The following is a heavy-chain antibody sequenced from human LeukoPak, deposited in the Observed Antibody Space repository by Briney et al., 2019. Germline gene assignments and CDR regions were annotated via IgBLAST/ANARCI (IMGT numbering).Heavy chain of an antibody. CDR3: TTGPIRLPYYYGSGSYYNNFDY. CDR2: IKSKTDGGTT. J-gene: IGHJ4*02. Sequence: GGSLRLSCTASGFSLSGYWMSWVRQAPGKGLEWVGRIKSKTDGGTTDYAAPVKGRFTISRDDSKNTLYLQMNSLKTEDTAVYYCTTGPIRLPYYYGSGSYYNNFDYRGQGTLVTVSS. CDR1: GFSLSGYW. D-gene: IGHD3-10*01. V-gene: IGHV3-15*01.